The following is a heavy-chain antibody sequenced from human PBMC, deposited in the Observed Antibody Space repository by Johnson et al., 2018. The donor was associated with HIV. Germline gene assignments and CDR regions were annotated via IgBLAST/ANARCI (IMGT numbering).Heavy chain of an antibody. V-gene: IGHV3-15*01. J-gene: IGHJ3*02. CDR1: GFTFSNAW. Sequence: VQLVESGGGLVKPGGSLRLSCAASGFTFSNAWMTWVRQAPGKGLEWVGRIKSKIDGGTTDYAAHVKGRFSISRDDAKNTLYLQMNSLETEDTAVYYCTAPIVGAIDAFDIWGQGTKVTVSS. CDR2: IKSKIDGGTT. D-gene: IGHD1-26*01. CDR3: TAPIVGAIDAFDI.